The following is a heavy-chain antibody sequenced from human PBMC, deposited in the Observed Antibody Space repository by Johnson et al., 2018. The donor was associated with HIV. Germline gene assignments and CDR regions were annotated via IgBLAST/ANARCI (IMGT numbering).Heavy chain of an antibody. D-gene: IGHD6-13*01. CDR1: GFTFSSYW. Sequence: VQLVESGGGLVQPGGSLRLSCAASGFTFSSYWMSWVRQAPGKGLEWVGFIRSKAYGGTTEYAASVKGRFTISRDDSKSIAYLQMNSLKTEETAVYYCTRGGGSSWFLDAFDIWGQGTMVTVSS. CDR3: TRGGGSSWFLDAFDI. CDR2: IRSKAYGGTT. V-gene: IGHV3-49*04. J-gene: IGHJ3*02.